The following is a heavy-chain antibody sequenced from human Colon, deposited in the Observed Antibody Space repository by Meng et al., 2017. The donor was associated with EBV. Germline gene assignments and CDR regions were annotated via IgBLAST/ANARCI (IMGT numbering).Heavy chain of an antibody. CDR3: ARRPTGIDY. V-gene: IGHV4-34*12. CDR1: GGSLSGAY. D-gene: IGHD2-8*02. Sequence: VQRQQWGAGLLKPSETLSLTCAGSGGSLSGAYWNWTRQPPGKGLEWIGEIIHGGSPSYNPSLKSRVTISIDTSKNQLSLMLSSVTAADTAVYYCARRPTGIDYWGQGTLVTVSS. CDR2: IIHGGSP. J-gene: IGHJ4*02.